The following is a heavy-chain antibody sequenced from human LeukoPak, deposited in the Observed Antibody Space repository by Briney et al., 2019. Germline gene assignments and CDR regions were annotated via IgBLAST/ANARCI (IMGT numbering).Heavy chain of an antibody. Sequence: TGGSLRLSCAASGFTVSSNYMSWVRQAPGKGLEWVSVIYSGGSTYYADSVKGRFTISRDNSKNTLYLQMNSLRAEDTAVYYCARDTWNSSSWGGSFDYWGQGTLVTVSS. CDR2: IYSGGST. CDR3: ARDTWNSSSWGGSFDY. D-gene: IGHD6-13*01. J-gene: IGHJ4*02. CDR1: GFTVSSNY. V-gene: IGHV3-66*01.